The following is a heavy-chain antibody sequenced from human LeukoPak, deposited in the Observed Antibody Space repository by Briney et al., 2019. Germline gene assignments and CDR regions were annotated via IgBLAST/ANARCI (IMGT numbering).Heavy chain of an antibody. CDR2: ISWNSDDI. Sequence: GGSLRLSCSASGFTVSSNYMSWVRQAPGKGLEWVSGISWNSDDIGYADSVKGRFTISRDNAKNSLYLQMSSLRAEDTALYYRAKAVVSTTNWFDPWGQGTLVTVSS. V-gene: IGHV3-9*01. D-gene: IGHD2-15*01. CDR1: GFTVSSNY. J-gene: IGHJ5*02. CDR3: AKAVVSTTNWFDP.